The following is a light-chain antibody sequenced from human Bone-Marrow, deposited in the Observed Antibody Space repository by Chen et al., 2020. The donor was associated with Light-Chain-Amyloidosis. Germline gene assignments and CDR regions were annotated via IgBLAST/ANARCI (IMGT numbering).Light chain of an antibody. CDR2: DS. V-gene: IGLV3-21*02. CDR3: QVWDRSSDRPV. Sequence: SYVLTQPSSVSVPPGHTATIACGGNNIGSTRVHWYQQMSGQAPLLVVYDSDRPSGIPERLSGSNSGNTANLTISRVEAGDEADYYCQVWDRSSDRPVFGGGTKLTVL. CDR1: NIGSTR. J-gene: IGLJ3*02.